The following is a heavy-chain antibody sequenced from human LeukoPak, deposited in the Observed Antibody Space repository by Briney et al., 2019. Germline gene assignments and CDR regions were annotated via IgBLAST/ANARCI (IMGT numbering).Heavy chain of an antibody. CDR2: ISAYNGNT. V-gene: IGHV1-18*01. CDR3: ARGTYYYGSGSYAPY. CDR1: GYTFTSYG. D-gene: IGHD3-10*01. J-gene: IGHJ4*02. Sequence: ASVKVSCKASGYTFTSYGISWVRQAPGQGREWMGWISAYNGNTNYAQKLQGRVTMTTDTSTSTAYMELRSLRSDDTAVYYCARGTYYYGSGSYAPYWGQGTLVTVSS.